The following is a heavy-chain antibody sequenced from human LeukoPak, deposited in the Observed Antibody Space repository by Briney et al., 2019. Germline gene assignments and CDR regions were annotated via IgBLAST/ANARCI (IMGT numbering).Heavy chain of an antibody. V-gene: IGHV1-18*01. D-gene: IGHD2-21*01. CDR1: RYTVTSYG. Sequence: ASVKVSCKASRYTVTSYGMSWVRQAGGQGLEWMGWISAYNGNTNYAQKLQGRLTITRDTSTSAAYMTLKSLRADDTAGHYCAGSRLLEDAFDIWGEGTMVSVSS. J-gene: IGHJ3*02. CDR2: ISAYNGNT. CDR3: AGSRLLEDAFDI.